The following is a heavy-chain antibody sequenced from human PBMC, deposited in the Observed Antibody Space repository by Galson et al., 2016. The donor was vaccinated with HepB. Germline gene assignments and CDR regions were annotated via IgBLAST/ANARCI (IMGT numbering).Heavy chain of an antibody. CDR2: IYSGGST. D-gene: IGHD4-17*01. V-gene: IGHV3-53*01. CDR3: ARGNYGYPFDY. Sequence: SLRLSCAASGFTVSSNYMSWVRQAPGKGLEWVSVIYSGGSTYYADSVKGRFTISRDNSKNTLYLQMNSLRAEDTAVYYCARGNYGYPFDYWGQGTLVTVSS. CDR1: GFTVSSNY. J-gene: IGHJ4*02.